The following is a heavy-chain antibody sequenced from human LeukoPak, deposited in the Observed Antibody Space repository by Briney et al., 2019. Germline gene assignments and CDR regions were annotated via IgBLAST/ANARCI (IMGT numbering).Heavy chain of an antibody. Sequence: ASVKVSCKASGYTFTGYNMHWVRQAPGQGLEWMGWINPNSGGTNYAQTFQGRVTMTRDTSISTAYMELSRLRSDDTAVYYCARGAPYCSSTSCYPEAYYYYMDVWGKGTTVTVSS. D-gene: IGHD2-2*01. J-gene: IGHJ6*03. V-gene: IGHV1-2*02. CDR3: ARGAPYCSSTSCYPEAYYYYMDV. CDR1: GYTFTGYN. CDR2: INPNSGGT.